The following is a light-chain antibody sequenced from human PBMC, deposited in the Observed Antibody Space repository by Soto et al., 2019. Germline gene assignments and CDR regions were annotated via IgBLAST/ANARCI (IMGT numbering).Light chain of an antibody. CDR1: SSDVGAYNY. J-gene: IGLJ1*01. CDR2: EVN. V-gene: IGLV2-14*01. CDR3: SSYTTTYTYV. Sequence: QSVLTQPSSVYGSPGQSITISCTGSSSDVGAYNYVSWYQQYPGNAPKLIIYEVNYRPSEVPHRFSGSKSGNTATLTISGLQAEDEAEYYCSSYTTTYTYVFGPGTKVTVL.